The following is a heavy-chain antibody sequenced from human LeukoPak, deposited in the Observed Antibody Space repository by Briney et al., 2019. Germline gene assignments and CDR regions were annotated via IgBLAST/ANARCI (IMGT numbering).Heavy chain of an antibody. D-gene: IGHD5-24*01. CDR1: GFTVSSYG. V-gene: IGHV3-30*03. CDR3: AAAMATHYFDY. Sequence: RRSLRLSCAASGFTVSSYGMHWVRQAPGKWLELVAVISYDGSNKYYAESVKGRFTISRDNSKNTLYLQMNSLRAEDTAVYYCAAAMATHYFDYWGRGTLVTVSS. J-gene: IGHJ4*02. CDR2: ISYDGSNK.